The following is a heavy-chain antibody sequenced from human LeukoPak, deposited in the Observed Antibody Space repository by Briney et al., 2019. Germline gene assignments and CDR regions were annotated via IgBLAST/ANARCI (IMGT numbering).Heavy chain of an antibody. J-gene: IGHJ6*03. CDR1: GFTFEDYA. CDR2: ISWSSAKL. Sequence: GRSLTLSCVASGFTFEDYAMQWVRPAPGKGLEWVAGISWSSAKLDYADSVKGRFTISRDNAKNSLYLQMNSLRVEDTAVYYCARDATTELGTVYMDVWGKGTTVTISS. CDR3: ARDATTELGTVYMDV. V-gene: IGHV3-9*01. D-gene: IGHD4-17*01.